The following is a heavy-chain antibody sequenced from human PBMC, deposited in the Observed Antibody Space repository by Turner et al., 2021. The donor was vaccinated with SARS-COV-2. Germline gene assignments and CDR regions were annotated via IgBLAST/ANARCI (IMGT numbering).Heavy chain of an antibody. CDR1: GFTFSSYW. CDR3: ARSELGLFFDY. D-gene: IGHD7-27*01. J-gene: IGHJ4*02. Sequence: EVQLVESGGGLVQPGGSLRLSCAASGFTFSSYWMSWVRQAPGKGLEWVANIKQDGSEKYYVGSVKGRFTISRDNAKNSLYLQVNSLRAEDTAVYYCARSELGLFFDYWGQGTLVTVSS. CDR2: IKQDGSEK. V-gene: IGHV3-7*01.